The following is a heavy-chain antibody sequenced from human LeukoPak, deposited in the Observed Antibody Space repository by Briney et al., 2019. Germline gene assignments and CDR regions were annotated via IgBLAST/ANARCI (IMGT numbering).Heavy chain of an antibody. J-gene: IGHJ4*02. CDR2: ISWNSGSI. V-gene: IGHV3-9*01. Sequence: PGGSLRLSCAASGFTFVDYAMHWVRQAPGKGLEWVSGISWNSGSIGYADSVKGRFTISRDNAKNSLYLQMNSLRAEDTALYYCAKASIAVAGTGGYFDYWGQGTLVTVSS. D-gene: IGHD6-19*01. CDR1: GFTFVDYA. CDR3: AKASIAVAGTGGYFDY.